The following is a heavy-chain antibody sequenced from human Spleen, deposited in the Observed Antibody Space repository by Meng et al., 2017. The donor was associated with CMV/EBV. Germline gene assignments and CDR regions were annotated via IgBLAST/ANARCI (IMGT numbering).Heavy chain of an antibody. CDR2: IYYTGST. D-gene: IGHD2-2*01. J-gene: IGHJ4*02. V-gene: IGHV4-31*02. CDR1: GGSISSGGQY. CDR3: ATDGLVGSTSLGY. Sequence: VSGGSISSGGQYWSWIRQHPGQGLEFIAYIYYTGSTYYNPSFQSRVTISADTSKDQFSLTLTSVTAADTAVYYCATDGLVGSTSLGYWGQGILVTVSS.